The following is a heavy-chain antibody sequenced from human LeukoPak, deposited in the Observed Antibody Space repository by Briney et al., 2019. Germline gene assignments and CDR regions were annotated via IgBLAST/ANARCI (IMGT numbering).Heavy chain of an antibody. CDR3: ARNGIAPRFRYNYMDV. V-gene: IGHV1-8*01. CDR2: MNPNSGNT. Sequence: GASVKVSCKASGYTFTSYDINWVRQATGQGLEWMGWMNPNSGNTGYAQKFQGRVTMTRNTSISTAYMELSSLKSEDTAVYYCARNGIAPRFRYNYMDVWGKGTTVTVSS. J-gene: IGHJ6*03. CDR1: GYTFTSYD. D-gene: IGHD3-16*02.